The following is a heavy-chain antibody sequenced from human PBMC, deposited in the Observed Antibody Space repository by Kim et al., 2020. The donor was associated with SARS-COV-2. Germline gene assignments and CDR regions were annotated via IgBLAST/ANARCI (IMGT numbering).Heavy chain of an antibody. D-gene: IGHD2-21*01. Sequence: GGSLRLSCAASGFTFSSYGMHWVRQAPGKGLEWVAVISSDGSNKYYADSVKGRFTISRDNSKNTLYLQMNSLRAEDTAVYYCARTDSYYYYYGMDGWGQGTTVTVSS. V-gene: IGHV3-30*03. J-gene: IGHJ6*02. CDR3: ARTDSYYYYYGMDG. CDR2: ISSDGSNK. CDR1: GFTFSSYG.